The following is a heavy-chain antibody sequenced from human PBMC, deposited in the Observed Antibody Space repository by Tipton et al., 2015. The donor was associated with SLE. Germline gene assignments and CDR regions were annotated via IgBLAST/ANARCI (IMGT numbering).Heavy chain of an antibody. CDR2: MYNTGST. V-gene: IGHV4-30-2*06. CDR1: GISISSAGYS. J-gene: IGHJ5*02. D-gene: IGHD3-16*01. Sequence: TLSLTCTVSGISISSAGYSWSWIRQSPGKGLEWIGYMYNTGSTSYNPSLRSRVTISVDRSKNQFSLKLSSVTAADTAVYYCARVQAYEGFDPWGQGTLVTVSS. CDR3: ARVQAYEGFDP.